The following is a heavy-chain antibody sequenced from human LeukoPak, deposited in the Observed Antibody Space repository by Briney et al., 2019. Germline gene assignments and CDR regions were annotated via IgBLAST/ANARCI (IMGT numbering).Heavy chain of an antibody. CDR2: INHSGST. CDR3: ARCIDYGDYSDYFDY. J-gene: IGHJ4*02. D-gene: IGHD4-17*01. V-gene: IGHV4-34*01. CDR1: GGSFSGYY. Sequence: KPSETLSLTCAVYGGSFSGYYWSWIRQPPGKGLEWIGEINHSGSTNYNPSLKSRVTISVDTSKNQFSLKLSSVTAADTAVYYCARCIDYGDYSDYFDYWGQGTLVTVSS.